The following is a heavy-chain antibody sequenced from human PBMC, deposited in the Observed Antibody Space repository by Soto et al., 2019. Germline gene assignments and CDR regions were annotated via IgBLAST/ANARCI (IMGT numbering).Heavy chain of an antibody. J-gene: IGHJ6*02. Sequence: QVQLVQSGAEVQKPGSSVKVSCKASGGTFSSYAISWVRQAPGQGLEWMGGIIPIFGTANYAQKFQGRVTITADESTSTAYMELSSLRSEDTAVYYCAREGYYGSGSYYNYYYYGMDVWGQGTTVTVSS. CDR2: IIPIFGTA. V-gene: IGHV1-69*01. D-gene: IGHD3-10*01. CDR1: GGTFSSYA. CDR3: AREGYYGSGSYYNYYYYGMDV.